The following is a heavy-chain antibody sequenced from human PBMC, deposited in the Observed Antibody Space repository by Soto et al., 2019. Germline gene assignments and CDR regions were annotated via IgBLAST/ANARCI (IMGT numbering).Heavy chain of an antibody. Sequence: EVQLVESGGGLVKPGGSLRLSCAASGFTFSNAWMNWVRQPPGKGLEWVGRIKSKTDGGTTDYAAPVKGRFTISRDDSKNTLYLQMNSLKTEDTALYYCTTLLPIAAAGTTGDYWGQGTLVTVSS. J-gene: IGHJ4*02. CDR2: IKSKTDGGTT. CDR3: TTLLPIAAAGTTGDY. D-gene: IGHD6-13*01. CDR1: GFTFSNAW. V-gene: IGHV3-15*07.